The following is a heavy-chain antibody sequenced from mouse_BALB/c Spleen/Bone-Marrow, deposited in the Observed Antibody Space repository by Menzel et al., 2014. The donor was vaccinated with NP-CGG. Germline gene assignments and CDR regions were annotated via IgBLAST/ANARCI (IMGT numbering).Heavy chain of an antibody. CDR3: ARDCGFDAGFAWFVY. J-gene: IGHJ3*01. CDR1: GYTFTSYW. CDR2: INPSNGRT. Sequence: QVQLQQPGAELVKPGASVRLSCKASGYTFTSYWMHWVKQRPGQGLEWIGEINPSNGRTNYNEKFKSKATLTVDISSGTAYMQLSSLTSEDSAVYYCARDCGFDAGFAWFVYWGQGTLVTVPA. V-gene: IGHV1S81*02.